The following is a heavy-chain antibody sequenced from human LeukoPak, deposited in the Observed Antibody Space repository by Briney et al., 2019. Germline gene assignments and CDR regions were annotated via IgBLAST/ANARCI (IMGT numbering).Heavy chain of an antibody. V-gene: IGHV4-34*01. D-gene: IGHD1-26*01. J-gene: IGHJ4*02. CDR2: INHSGST. Sequence: PSETLSLTCAVYGGSFSGYYWSWIRQPPGKGLEWIGEINHSGSTNYNPSLKSRVTISVDTSKNQFSLKLSSVTAADTAVYYCALAGGELAGMIDYWGQGTLVTVSS. CDR1: GGSFSGYY. CDR3: ALAGGELAGMIDY.